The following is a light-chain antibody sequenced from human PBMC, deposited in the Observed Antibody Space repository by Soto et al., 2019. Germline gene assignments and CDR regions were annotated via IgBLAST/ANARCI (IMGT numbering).Light chain of an antibody. V-gene: IGKV3-15*01. Sequence: DIVMTQSPATLSVSPGETATLSCRASQNIDINLVWYQQKPGQAPRLLIYDTSTRATGVPPRFSGSGSGTHFTLTIDSLQAEDFATYYCQPYNSYSRTFGQGTKVDI. CDR3: QPYNSYSRT. J-gene: IGKJ1*01. CDR1: QNIDIN. CDR2: DTS.